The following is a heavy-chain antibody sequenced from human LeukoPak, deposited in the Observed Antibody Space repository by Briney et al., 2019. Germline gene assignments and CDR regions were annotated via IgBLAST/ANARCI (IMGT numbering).Heavy chain of an antibody. CDR3: ARAPYGSATNNYYMDV. D-gene: IGHD3-10*01. CDR2: IYYSGST. Sequence: SETLSLTCTVSGASISSYYWSWIRQPPGKGLEWIGYIYYSGSTNYNPSLKSRVTISVDTSKNQFSLKLSSVTAADTAVYYCARAPYGSATNNYYMDVWGKGTTVTVSS. J-gene: IGHJ6*03. V-gene: IGHV4-59*01. CDR1: GASISSYY.